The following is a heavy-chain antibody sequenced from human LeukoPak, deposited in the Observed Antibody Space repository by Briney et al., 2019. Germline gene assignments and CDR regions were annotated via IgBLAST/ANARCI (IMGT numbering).Heavy chain of an antibody. J-gene: IGHJ3*02. CDR3: ARGPPGYGYDVFDI. Sequence: GGSLRLSCAASRFTFSNYNMNWVRQAPGEVLELVSSISSSSSYIYYADSVKGRFTISRDNAKNSLYLQMNSLRAEDTAVYYCARGPPGYGYDVFDIWGQGTMVTVSS. CDR1: RFTFSNYN. D-gene: IGHD2-15*01. CDR2: ISSSSSYI. V-gene: IGHV3-21*01.